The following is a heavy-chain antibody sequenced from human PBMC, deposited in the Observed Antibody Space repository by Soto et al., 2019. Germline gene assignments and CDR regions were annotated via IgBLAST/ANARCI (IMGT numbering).Heavy chain of an antibody. Sequence: SETLSLTCTVSGGSISSSNYYWCWIRQPPGKGLEWIGSIYYSGSTAYNSSLKSRVTMSVDTSKNQLSLRLSSVTAADTAVYYCASPTLGAFDIWGQGTMVTVSS. CDR2: IYYSGST. CDR3: ASPTLGAFDI. D-gene: IGHD3-16*01. CDR1: GGSISSSNYY. J-gene: IGHJ3*02. V-gene: IGHV4-39*01.